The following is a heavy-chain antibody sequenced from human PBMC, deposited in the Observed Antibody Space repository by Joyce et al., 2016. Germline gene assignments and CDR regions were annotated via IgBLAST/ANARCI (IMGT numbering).Heavy chain of an antibody. Sequence: VQLVDSGGAVVQPGKSLRVSCAASGFSFSTDAVHWVRQAPGRGLEWVAVISCDVEKTYYADSVKGRFTISRDNSKNTVYLQMNSLRPEDTALYYCARNLYPGYFDHWGQGTLVTVSS. V-gene: IGHV3-30*04. CDR2: ISCDVEKT. D-gene: IGHD2-2*01. J-gene: IGHJ4*02. CDR1: GFSFSTDA. CDR3: ARNLYPGYFDH.